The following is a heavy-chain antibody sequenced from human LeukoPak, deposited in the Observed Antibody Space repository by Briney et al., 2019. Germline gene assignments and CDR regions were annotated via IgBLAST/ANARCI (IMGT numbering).Heavy chain of an antibody. V-gene: IGHV3-30*03. CDR1: GFTFSSYG. CDR3: ASTYSGSYYAFDI. J-gene: IGHJ3*02. CDR2: ISYDGSNK. Sequence: PGRSLRLSCAASGFTFSSYGMHWVRQAPGKGLEWVAIISYDGSNKYYADSVKGRFTISRDNSKNTLYLQMNSLRAEDTAVYYCASTYSGSYYAFDIWGQGTMVTVSS. D-gene: IGHD1-26*01.